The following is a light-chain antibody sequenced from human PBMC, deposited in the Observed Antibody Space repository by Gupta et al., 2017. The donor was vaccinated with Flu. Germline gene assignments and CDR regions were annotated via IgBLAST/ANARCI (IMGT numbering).Light chain of an antibody. Sequence: QSVLAQPPSVSGAPGQRVTISCTGRSSNVGAGSSVQWYQQLPGTAPKLLIYGNKNRPSGVPGRFSGSKSGTSASLAIAGLQAEDEAVYDCQSYDSSLNVYVFGPGTTVT. V-gene: IGLV1-40*01. CDR2: GNK. J-gene: IGLJ1*01. CDR1: SSNVGAGSS. CDR3: QSYDSSLNVYV.